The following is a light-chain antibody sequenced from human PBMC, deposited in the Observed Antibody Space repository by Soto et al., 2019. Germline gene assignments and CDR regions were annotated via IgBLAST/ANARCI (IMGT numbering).Light chain of an antibody. CDR2: RSD. J-gene: IGLJ3*02. CDR1: SSNIGSNT. Sequence: QSVLTQPPSASETPGQRVTISCSGSSSNIGSNTVNWYHQLPGTAPKLLIHRSDQRPSGVPDRFSGSKSGTSASLAISGLQSEDEADYYCAAWDDSLKVVVFGGGTKLTVL. CDR3: AAWDDSLKVVV. V-gene: IGLV1-44*01.